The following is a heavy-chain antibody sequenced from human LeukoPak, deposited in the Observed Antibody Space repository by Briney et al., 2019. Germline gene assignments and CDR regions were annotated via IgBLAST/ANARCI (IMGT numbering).Heavy chain of an antibody. J-gene: IGHJ5*02. D-gene: IGHD4/OR15-4a*01. CDR1: GFTFSDSA. CDR3: TRHLIGATPFDH. CDR2: IRSKPNNYAT. Sequence: GGSLRPSCAASGFTFSDSAFHWVRQASGKGLEWVGRIRSKPNNYATAYTASVKGRFTISRDDSKNTAYLQMNSLNTEDTAMYYCTRHLIGATPFDHWGQGTLVSVSS. V-gene: IGHV3-73*01.